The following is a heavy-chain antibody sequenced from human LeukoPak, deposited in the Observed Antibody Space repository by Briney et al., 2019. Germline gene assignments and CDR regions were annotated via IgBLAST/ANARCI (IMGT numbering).Heavy chain of an antibody. CDR2: IYHSGST. CDR1: GGSISSGGYS. J-gene: IGHJ4*02. CDR3: ARGDSYVLYSIVY. D-gene: IGHD4-11*01. Sequence: SETLSLTCAVWGGSISSGGYSWSWIRQPPGKGLEWIGYIYHSGSTYYNPSRKSRVTISVDRTKPQFSLKLSSVTAADTAVYCFARGDSYVLYSIVYRGEGTLVTVSS. V-gene: IGHV4-30-2*01.